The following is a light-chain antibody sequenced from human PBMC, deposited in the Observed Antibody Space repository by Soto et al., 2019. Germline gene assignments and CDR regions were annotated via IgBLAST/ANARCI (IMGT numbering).Light chain of an antibody. J-gene: IGLJ1*01. CDR2: DVS. Sequence: QSALTQPASVSGSPGQSITISCTGTSSDVGGYNYVSWYQQHPGKAPKLMIYDVSNRPSGVSNRFSGSKSGNTASLTISGXQAEDEXXYYCSSYTSSSTLGFGTGTKVTVL. V-gene: IGLV2-14*01. CDR1: SSDVGGYNY. CDR3: SSYTSSSTLG.